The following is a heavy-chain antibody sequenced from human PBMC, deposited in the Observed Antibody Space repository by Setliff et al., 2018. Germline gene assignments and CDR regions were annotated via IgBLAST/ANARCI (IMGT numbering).Heavy chain of an antibody. CDR1: GGTFSSYA. D-gene: IGHD6-19*01. Sequence: GASVKVSCKASGGTFSSYAISWVRQAPGQGLEWVGRIIPIFGTANYAQKFQGRVTITADKSTSTAYMELSSLRSEDTAVYYCARDPWQWLTTFTSAEYFQHWGQGTLVTVSS. CDR3: ARDPWQWLTTFTSAEYFQH. J-gene: IGHJ1*01. V-gene: IGHV1-69*06. CDR2: IIPIFGTA.